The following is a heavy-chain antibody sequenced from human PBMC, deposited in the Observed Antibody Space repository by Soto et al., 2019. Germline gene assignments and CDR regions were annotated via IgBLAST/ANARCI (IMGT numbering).Heavy chain of an antibody. Sequence: ASVKVSCKASGYTFTSYAMHWVRQAPGQRLEWMGWINAGNGNTKYSQKFQGQVTISADKSISTAYLQWSSLKASDTAMYYCARVTTVVTPVDYYYYGMDVWGQGTTVTVSS. CDR3: ARVTTVVTPVDYYYYGMDV. V-gene: IGHV1-3*01. J-gene: IGHJ6*02. CDR2: INAGNGNT. CDR1: GYTFTSYA. D-gene: IGHD4-17*01.